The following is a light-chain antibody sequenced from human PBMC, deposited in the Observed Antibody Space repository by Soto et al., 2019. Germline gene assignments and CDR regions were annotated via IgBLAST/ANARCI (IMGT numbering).Light chain of an antibody. V-gene: IGKV3-15*01. CDR3: QQYHSWPHT. CDR1: QRVTTN. J-gene: IGKJ2*01. Sequence: ETVLTQSPATLSVSPGERATLSCKASQRVTTNLAWYQQKPGQVPRILIYGAFTRATGIPARFSGSGSGTEFTLSISSLQSEDFAIYHCQQYHSWPHTFGQGTKLEIK. CDR2: GAF.